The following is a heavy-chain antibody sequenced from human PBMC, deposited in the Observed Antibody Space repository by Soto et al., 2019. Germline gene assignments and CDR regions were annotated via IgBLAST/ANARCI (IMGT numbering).Heavy chain of an antibody. CDR2: ISYDGSNK. Sequence: QVQLVESGGGVVQPGRSLRLSCAASGFTIRNYAIHWVRQAPGKGLEWVAVISYDGSNKYHADPVKGRFTISRDNSKNTLYRQMNSLRVEDTAVYYCAKDLVVVVPANITYSYGMDVWGQGTTVTVSS. J-gene: IGHJ6*02. CDR3: AKDLVVVVPANITYSYGMDV. D-gene: IGHD2-2*01. V-gene: IGHV3-30*18. CDR1: GFTIRNYA.